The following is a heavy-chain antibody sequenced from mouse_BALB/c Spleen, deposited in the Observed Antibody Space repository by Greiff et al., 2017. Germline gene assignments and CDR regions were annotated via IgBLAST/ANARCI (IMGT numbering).Heavy chain of an antibody. D-gene: IGHD1-1*01. V-gene: IGHV5-9-4*01. Sequence: EVQLVESGGGLVKPGGSLKLSCAASGFTFSSYAMSWVRQSPEKRLEWVAEISSGGSYTYYPDTVTGRFTISRDNAKNTLYLEMSSLRSEDTAMYYCARDYYGSSYGFADGGQGTLVTVSA. CDR3: ARDYYGSSYGFAD. CDR1: GFTFSSYA. CDR2: ISSGGSYT. J-gene: IGHJ3*01.